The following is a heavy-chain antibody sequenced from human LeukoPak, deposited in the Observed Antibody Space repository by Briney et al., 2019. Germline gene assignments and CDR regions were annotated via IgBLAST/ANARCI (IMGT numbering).Heavy chain of an antibody. D-gene: IGHD1-26*01. CDR3: ARGFPGGEWELLIGFDY. Sequence: ASVKVSCKASGYTFTSYYMHWVRQAPGQGLEXXXXXXPSGGSTSYAQKFQGRVTMTRDTSTSTVYMELSSLRSEDTAVYYCARGFPGGEWELLIGFDYWGQGTLVTVSS. CDR1: GYTFTSYY. V-gene: IGHV1-46*01. J-gene: IGHJ4*02. CDR2: XXPSGGST.